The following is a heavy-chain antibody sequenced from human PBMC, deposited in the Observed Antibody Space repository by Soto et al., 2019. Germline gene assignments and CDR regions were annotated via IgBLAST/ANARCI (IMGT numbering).Heavy chain of an antibody. CDR3: ARDDLRRNDYVWGSYPRGAYGMDV. CDR1: GFTFSSYS. J-gene: IGHJ6*02. Sequence: LRLSCAASGFTFSSYSMNWVRQAPGKGLEWVSYISSSSTIYYADSVKGRFTISRDNAKNSLYLQMNSLRDEDTAVYYCARDDLRRNDYVWGSYPRGAYGMDVWGQGTTVTVSS. CDR2: ISSSSTI. D-gene: IGHD3-16*02. V-gene: IGHV3-48*02.